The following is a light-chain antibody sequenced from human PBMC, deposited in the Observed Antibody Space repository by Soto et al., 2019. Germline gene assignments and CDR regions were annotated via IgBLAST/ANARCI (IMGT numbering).Light chain of an antibody. CDR3: SSYTSSSSYV. J-gene: IGLJ1*01. V-gene: IGLV2-14*01. Sequence: QSALTQPASVSGSPGQSITISCTGTSSHVGGYKYVSWYQQHPDKAPKLIIYDVTNRPSGISNRFSGSKSGNTASLTISGLQAEDEADYYCSSYTSSSSYVFGTGTKVTVL. CDR2: DVT. CDR1: SSHVGGYKY.